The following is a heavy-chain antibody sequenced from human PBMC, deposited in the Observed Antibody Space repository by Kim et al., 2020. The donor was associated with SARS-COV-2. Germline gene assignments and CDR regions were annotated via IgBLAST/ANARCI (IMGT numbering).Heavy chain of an antibody. CDR3: ARGLVGLQFSLRHTDYYGMDV. D-gene: IGHD4-4*01. J-gene: IGHJ6*04. Sequence: SETLSLTCAVSGGSISSSNWWSWVRQPPGKGLEWIGEIYHSGSTNYNPSLKSRVTISVDKSKNQVSLKLSSVTAADTAVYYCARGLVGLQFSLRHTDYYGMDVWGEGTTVTVSA. V-gene: IGHV4-4*02. CDR2: IYHSGST. CDR1: GGSISSSNW.